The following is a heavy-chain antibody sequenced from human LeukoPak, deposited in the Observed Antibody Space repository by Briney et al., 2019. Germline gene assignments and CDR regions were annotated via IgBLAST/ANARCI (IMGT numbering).Heavy chain of an antibody. J-gene: IGHJ4*02. Sequence: GGSLRLSCAASGFTFSSYSMNWVRQAPGKGLEWVSYISSSSSTIYYADSVKGRFTISRDNAKNSLYLQMNSLRAEDTAVYYCARGGYCTSSSCYGLPNFDYWGQGTLVTVSS. D-gene: IGHD2-2*01. CDR2: ISSSSSTI. CDR3: ARGGYCTSSSCYGLPNFDY. CDR1: GFTFSSYS. V-gene: IGHV3-48*01.